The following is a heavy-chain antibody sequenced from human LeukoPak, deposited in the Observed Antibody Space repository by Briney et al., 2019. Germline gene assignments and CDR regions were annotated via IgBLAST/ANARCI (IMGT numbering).Heavy chain of an antibody. Sequence: GGSLRLSCAASGFTFSSYAMSWVRRAPGKGLEWVSAISGSGGSTYYADSVKGRFTISRDNSKNTLYLQMNSLRAEDTAVYYCARSRTYYYGMDVWGRGTTVTVSS. J-gene: IGHJ6*02. CDR1: GFTFSSYA. CDR3: ARSRTYYYGMDV. CDR2: ISGSGGST. V-gene: IGHV3-23*01.